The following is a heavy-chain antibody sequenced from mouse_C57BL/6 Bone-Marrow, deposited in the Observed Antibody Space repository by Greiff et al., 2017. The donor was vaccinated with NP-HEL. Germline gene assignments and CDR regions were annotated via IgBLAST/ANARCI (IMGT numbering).Heavy chain of an antibody. V-gene: IGHV5-6*02. D-gene: IGHD2-4*01. J-gene: IGHJ2*01. CDR1: GFTFSSYG. CDR2: ISSGGSYT. CDR3: AGRGDYDSYYFDY. Sequence: EVMLVESGGDLVKPGGSLKLSCAASGFTFSSYGMSWVRQTPDKRLEWVATISSGGSYTYYPDSVKGRFTITRDNAKNTLYLQMSSLKSEDTAMYYCAGRGDYDSYYFDYWGRGTALTVSS.